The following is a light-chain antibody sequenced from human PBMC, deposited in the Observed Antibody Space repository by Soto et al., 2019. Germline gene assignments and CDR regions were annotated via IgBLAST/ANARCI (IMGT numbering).Light chain of an antibody. CDR3: AAWDASLIGWV. V-gene: IGLV1-44*01. J-gene: IGLJ3*02. CDR1: SSHIATTS. CDR2: STN. Sequence: QSVLSQPPSVSGTPGQRVSISCSGGSSHIATTSINWYQQVAGMAPKLLIHSTNQRPSGVPDRFSASKSGTSASLAISGLQSDDEADYYCAAWDASLIGWVFGGGPKLNVL.